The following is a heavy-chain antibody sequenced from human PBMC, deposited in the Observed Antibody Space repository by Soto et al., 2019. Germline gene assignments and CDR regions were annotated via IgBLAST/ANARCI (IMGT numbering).Heavy chain of an antibody. CDR2: INHVGGT. CDR3: VRIRYQLPSSVLWLDP. Sequence: PSETLSLTCAVYGGFLSESYWTWIRQPPGKGLEWIGEINHVGGTNYNPSLKSRVTMSVDTSQDQFSLRLISVTAADTAMYFCVRIRYQLPSSVLWLDPWGQGTPVTVSS. D-gene: IGHD3-16*01. CDR1: GGFLSESY. V-gene: IGHV4-34*01. J-gene: IGHJ5*02.